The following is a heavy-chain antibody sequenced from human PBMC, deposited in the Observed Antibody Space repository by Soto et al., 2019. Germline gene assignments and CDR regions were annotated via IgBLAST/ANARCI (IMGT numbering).Heavy chain of an antibody. CDR1: GYTFSSYD. V-gene: IGHV1-8*01. Sequence: QVQLVQSGAEVKKPGASVKVSCKASGYTFSSYDINWVRQATGQGLEWMGWMNPKSGHTGSAQKFQGRVTMTRDTYISTAYMELSSLRSEDTAIYYCARTDGDLDVWGQGTTVTVSS. CDR3: ARTDGDLDV. CDR2: MNPKSGHT. D-gene: IGHD4-17*01. J-gene: IGHJ6*02.